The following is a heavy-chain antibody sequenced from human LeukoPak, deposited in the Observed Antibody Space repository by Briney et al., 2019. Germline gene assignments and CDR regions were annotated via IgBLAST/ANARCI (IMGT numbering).Heavy chain of an antibody. V-gene: IGHV4-39*01. CDR3: ASQISRSRNWFDP. CDR2: IYYSGST. D-gene: IGHD1-26*01. J-gene: IGHJ5*02. CDR1: GGSISSSSYY. Sequence: SETLSLTCTVSGGSISSSSYYWGWIRQPPGKGLEWIGSIYYSGSTYYNPSLKSRVTISVDTSKNQFSLKLSSVTAADTAVYYCASQISRSRNWFDPWGQGTLVTVSS.